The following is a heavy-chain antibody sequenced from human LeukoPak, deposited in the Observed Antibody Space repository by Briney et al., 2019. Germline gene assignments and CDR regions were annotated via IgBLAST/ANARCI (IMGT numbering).Heavy chain of an antibody. D-gene: IGHD1-26*01. CDR1: GFIFSSYS. Sequence: SGGSLRLSCAASGFIFSSYSMNWVRQAPGKGLEWVSYISSSSNTIYYADSVKGRFTISRDNAKNSLYLQMNSLRAEDTAVYYCASPPFSGNYFDYFDYWGQGTLVTVSS. CDR2: ISSSSNTI. J-gene: IGHJ4*02. V-gene: IGHV3-48*01. CDR3: ASPPFSGNYFDYFDY.